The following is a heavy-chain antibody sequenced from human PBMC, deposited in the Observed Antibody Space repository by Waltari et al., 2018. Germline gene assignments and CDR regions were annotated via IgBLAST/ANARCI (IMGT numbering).Heavy chain of an antibody. CDR3: ARYGDYVGFDY. CDR2: IYHSGRT. CDR1: GYSISSGYY. J-gene: IGHJ4*02. V-gene: IGHV4-38-2*01. Sequence: QVQLQESGPGLVKPSETLSLTCAVSGYSISSGYYWGWIRQPPGKGLEWIGSIYHSGRTYYNPSLKSRVTISVDTSKNQFSLKLSSVTAADTAVYYCARYGDYVGFDYWGQGTLVTVSS. D-gene: IGHD4-17*01.